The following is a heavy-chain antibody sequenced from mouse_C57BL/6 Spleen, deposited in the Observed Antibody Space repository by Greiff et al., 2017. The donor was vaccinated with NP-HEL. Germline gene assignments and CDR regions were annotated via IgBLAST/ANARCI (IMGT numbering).Heavy chain of an antibody. D-gene: IGHD1-2*01. CDR2: ISYSGST. CDR3: ARTARIKY. V-gene: IGHV3-2*02. CDR1: GYSITSGYG. Sequence: EVKLVESGPGLVKPSQSLSLTCTVTGYSITSGYGWNWIRQFPGNKLEWMGYISYSGSTNYNPSLKSRISITRDTSKNQFFRQLNSVTTEDTATYYCARTARIKYWGQGTTLTVSS. J-gene: IGHJ2*01.